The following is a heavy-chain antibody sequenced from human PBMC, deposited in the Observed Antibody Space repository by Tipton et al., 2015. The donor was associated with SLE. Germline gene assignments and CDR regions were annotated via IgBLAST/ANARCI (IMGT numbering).Heavy chain of an antibody. Sequence: TLSLTCAVSGGSISSGGYSWSWIRQPPGKGLEWIGYIYHSGSTYYNPSLKSRVTISVDRSKNQFSLKLSSVTAADTAVYYCAKAPYGSGWYGYFQHWGQGTLVTVSS. V-gene: IGHV4-30-2*01. CDR2: IYHSGST. CDR3: AKAPYGSGWYGYFQH. J-gene: IGHJ1*01. D-gene: IGHD6-19*01. CDR1: GGSISSGGYS.